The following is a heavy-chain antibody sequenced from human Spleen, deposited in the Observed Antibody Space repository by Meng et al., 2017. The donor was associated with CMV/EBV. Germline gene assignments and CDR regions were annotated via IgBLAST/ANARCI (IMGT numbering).Heavy chain of an antibody. CDR1: GYSISSGYY. J-gene: IGHJ6*02. Sequence: SETLSLTCTVSGYSISSGYYWGWVRQPPGKGLEWIGSIYHSGSTNYNPSLKSRVTISVDTSKNQFSLKLSSVTAADTAVYYCARGRGSSSWYYYYGMDVWGQGTTVTVSS. CDR3: ARGRGSSSWYYYYGMDV. D-gene: IGHD6-13*01. V-gene: IGHV4-38-2*02. CDR2: IYHSGST.